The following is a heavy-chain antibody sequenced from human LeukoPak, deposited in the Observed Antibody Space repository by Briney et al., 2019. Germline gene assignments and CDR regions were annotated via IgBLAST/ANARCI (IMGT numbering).Heavy chain of an antibody. CDR3: AKSGSCFACDI. D-gene: IGHD1-26*01. CDR2: IYSGGST. CDR1: GFTVSSNY. V-gene: IGHV3-53*01. Sequence: PGGSVRLFCAASGFTVSSNYMSWVRQAPGKGLEWVSVIYSGGSTYYADSVKGRFTISRDNSKNTLYLQMNSLRAEDTAVYYCAKSGSCFACDIGGQGTMVTVSS. J-gene: IGHJ3*02.